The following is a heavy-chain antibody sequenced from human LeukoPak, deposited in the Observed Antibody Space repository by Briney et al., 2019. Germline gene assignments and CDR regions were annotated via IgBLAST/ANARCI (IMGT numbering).Heavy chain of an antibody. V-gene: IGHV4-59*08. CDR3: ARLFYGSGSYRFDP. D-gene: IGHD3-10*01. CDR1: GGSISSYY. CDR2: IYYSGST. Sequence: SETLSLTCTVSGGSISSYYWSWIRQPPGKGLEWIGYIYYSGSTNYNPSLKSRVTISVDTSKNQFSLKLSSVTAADTAVYYCARLFYGSGSYRFDPWGQGTLVTASS. J-gene: IGHJ5*02.